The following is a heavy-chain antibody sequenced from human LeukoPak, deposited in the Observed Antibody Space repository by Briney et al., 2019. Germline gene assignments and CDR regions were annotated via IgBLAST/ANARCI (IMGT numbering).Heavy chain of an antibody. D-gene: IGHD6-19*01. CDR2: ISGSGVST. Sequence: PGGSLRLSCAASGFTFSSYAMNWVRQAPGKGLEWVSTISGSGVSTYYADPVKGRFTISRDNSKNTLYLQMKSQRAEDTAVYYCAKRDSTGWYSDYWGQGTLVTVSS. CDR3: AKRDSTGWYSDY. CDR1: GFTFSSYA. V-gene: IGHV3-23*01. J-gene: IGHJ4*02.